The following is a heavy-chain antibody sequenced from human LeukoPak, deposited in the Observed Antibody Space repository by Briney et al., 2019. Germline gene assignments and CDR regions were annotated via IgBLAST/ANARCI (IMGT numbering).Heavy chain of an antibody. V-gene: IGHV3-48*02. Sequence: GGSLRLSCAASGFTFSSYSMNWVRQAPGKGLEWVSYISSSSSTIYYADSVKGRFTISRDNAKNSLYLQMNSLRDEDTAVYYCARGTTVTTLAAEYFQHWGRGTLVTVSS. D-gene: IGHD4-17*01. CDR3: ARGTTVTTLAAEYFQH. CDR2: ISSSSSTI. J-gene: IGHJ1*01. CDR1: GFTFSSYS.